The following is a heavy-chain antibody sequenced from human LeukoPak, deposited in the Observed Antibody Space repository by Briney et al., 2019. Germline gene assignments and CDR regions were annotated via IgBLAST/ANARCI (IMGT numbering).Heavy chain of an antibody. CDR1: GGTFSSYA. J-gene: IGHJ5*02. D-gene: IGHD6-19*01. CDR2: IIPILGIA. Sequence: SVKVSCKASGGTFSSYAISWVRQAPGQGLEWMGRIIPILGIANYAQKFQGRVTITADKSTSTAYMELSSPRSEDTAVYYCARDSSSGWYWWFDPWGQGTLVTVSS. V-gene: IGHV1-69*04. CDR3: ARDSSSGWYWWFDP.